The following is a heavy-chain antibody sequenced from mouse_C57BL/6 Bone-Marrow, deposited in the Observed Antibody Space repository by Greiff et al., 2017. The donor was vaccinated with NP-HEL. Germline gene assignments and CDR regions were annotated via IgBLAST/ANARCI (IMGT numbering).Heavy chain of an antibody. CDR1: GYSITSGYY. J-gene: IGHJ1*03. Sequence: DVKLQESGPGLVKPSQSLSLTCSVTGYSITSGYYWNWIRQFPGNKLEWMGYISYDGSNNYNPSLKNRISITRDTSKNQCFLKLNSVTTEDTATYYGARGGVVARYFDVWGTGTTVTVSS. CDR2: ISYDGSN. V-gene: IGHV3-6*01. D-gene: IGHD1-1*01. CDR3: ARGGVVARYFDV.